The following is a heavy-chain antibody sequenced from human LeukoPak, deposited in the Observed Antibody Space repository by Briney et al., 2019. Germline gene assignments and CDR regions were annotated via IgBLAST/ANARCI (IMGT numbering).Heavy chain of an antibody. J-gene: IGHJ4*02. V-gene: IGHV1-69*04. Sequence: ASVKVSCKASGGTFSSYAISWVRQAPGQGLEWMGRIIPIFGIANYAQKFQGRVTITADKSTSTAYMELSSLRSEDTAVYYCARGSRIQLWLGYFDYGGQETLVTVSS. CDR1: GGTFSSYA. D-gene: IGHD5-18*01. CDR3: ARGSRIQLWLGYFDY. CDR2: IIPIFGIA.